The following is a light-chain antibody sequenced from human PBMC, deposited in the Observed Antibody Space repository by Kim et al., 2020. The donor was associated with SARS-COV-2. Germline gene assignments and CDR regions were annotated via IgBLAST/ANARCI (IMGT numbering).Light chain of an antibody. CDR3: CSYATSTTYWV. V-gene: IGLV2-23*02. CDR1: SSDVGRYNL. CDR2: EVT. J-gene: IGLJ3*02. Sequence: QSIHISCTGTSSDVGRYNLVSWYQQHPGKAPKLMIYEVTKRPSGVSNRFSGSKSGNTASLTISGLQAEDEADYYCCSYATSTTYWVFGGGTKVTVL.